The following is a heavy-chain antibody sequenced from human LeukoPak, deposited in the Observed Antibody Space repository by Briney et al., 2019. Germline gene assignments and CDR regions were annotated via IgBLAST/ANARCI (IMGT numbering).Heavy chain of an antibody. V-gene: IGHV4-34*01. Sequence: SETLSLTCAVYGGSFSGYYWGWIRQPPGKGLEWIVSIYYSGSTYYNPSLKSRVTISVDTSKNQFSLKLSSVTAADTAVNYCAGGFGELLLAGYWGQGTLVTVSS. J-gene: IGHJ4*02. D-gene: IGHD3-10*01. CDR3: AGGFGELLLAGY. CDR1: GGSFSGYY. CDR2: IYYSGST.